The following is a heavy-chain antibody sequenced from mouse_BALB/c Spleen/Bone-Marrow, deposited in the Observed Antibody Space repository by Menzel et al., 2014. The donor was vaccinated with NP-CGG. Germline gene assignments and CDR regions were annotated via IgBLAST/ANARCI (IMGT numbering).Heavy chain of an antibody. D-gene: IGHD2-14*01. Sequence: VMLVESGPGLVAPSQSLSITCTASGFSLSSFGIHWVRQPPGKGLEWLGVIWAGGSTNYDSAFMSRLTISKDDSKSQVFLKMSSLQTDGTAMYYCATYYRYDGAYWGQGTLVTVSA. J-gene: IGHJ3*01. CDR2: IWAGGST. CDR3: ATYYRYDGAY. CDR1: GFSLSSFG. V-gene: IGHV2-9*02.